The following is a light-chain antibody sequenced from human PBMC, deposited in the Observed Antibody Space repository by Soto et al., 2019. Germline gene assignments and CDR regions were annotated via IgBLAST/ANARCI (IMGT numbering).Light chain of an antibody. CDR3: QEPYSARWT. Sequence: DIQLTQSPSSLSASVGDRDTITCRASQTMSIYLNWYQQRPGKAPKLLIYAASSLQNGVPARFSGSGSGSEFYLSVSSLQPEDFATYFCQEPYSARWTFGQVTKVGI. J-gene: IGKJ1*01. CDR1: QTMSIY. V-gene: IGKV1-39*01. CDR2: AAS.